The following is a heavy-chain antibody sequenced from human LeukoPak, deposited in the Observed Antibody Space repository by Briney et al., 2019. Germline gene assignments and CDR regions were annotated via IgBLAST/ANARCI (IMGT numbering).Heavy chain of an antibody. V-gene: IGHV3-23*01. CDR1: GFTFSSYA. J-gene: IGHJ4*02. CDR2: ISGSGGST. Sequence: PGESLRLSCTASGFTFSSYAMTWVRQAPGQGLEWVSAISGSGGSTYYADSVKGRLTISRDNAKNTLYLQMNSLRAEDTAVYYCARDFYCSRSSCRDYWGQGTLVTVSS. CDR3: ARDFYCSRSSCRDY. D-gene: IGHD2-2*01.